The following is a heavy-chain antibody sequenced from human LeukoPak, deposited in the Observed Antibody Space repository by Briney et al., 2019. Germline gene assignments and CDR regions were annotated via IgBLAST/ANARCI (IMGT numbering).Heavy chain of an antibody. D-gene: IGHD2-2*01. CDR3: ARTLGYCSSTSCYEDY. J-gene: IGHJ4*02. CDR2: INPNSGGT. CDR1: GYTFTGYY. V-gene: IGHV1-2*06. Sequence: VSVKVSCKASGYTFTGYYMHWVRQAPGQGLEWMGRINPNSGGTNYAQKFQGRVTMTRDTSISTAYMELSRLRSDDTAVYYCARTLGYCSSTSCYEDYWGQGTLVTVSS.